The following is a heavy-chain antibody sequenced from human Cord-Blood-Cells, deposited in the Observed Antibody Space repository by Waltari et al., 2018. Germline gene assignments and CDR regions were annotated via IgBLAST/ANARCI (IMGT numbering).Heavy chain of an antibody. Sequence: QVQLQESGPGLVKPSETLSLTCTVSGGSISSYYWSWIRQPPGKGLEWIGYIYYSGSTNYNPALMSRVTISVDTSKNQFSLKLSSVTAADTAVYYCARVTGEDAFDIWGQGTMVTVSS. CDR2: IYYSGST. CDR3: ARVTGEDAFDI. J-gene: IGHJ3*02. V-gene: IGHV4-59*01. CDR1: GGSISSYY. D-gene: IGHD7-27*01.